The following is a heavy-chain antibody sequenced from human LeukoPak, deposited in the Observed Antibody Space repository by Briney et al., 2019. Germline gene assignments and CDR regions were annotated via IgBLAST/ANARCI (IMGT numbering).Heavy chain of an antibody. D-gene: IGHD1-26*01. V-gene: IGHV3-21*01. Sequence: PGGSLRLSCAASGFTFSSYSMNWVRQAPGKGLEWVSSISSSSSYIYYADSVKGRFTISRDNAKNSLYLQMNSLRAEDTAVYYCAKDGVVGAGYDYWGQGTLVTVSS. CDR3: AKDGVVGAGYDY. CDR2: ISSSSSYI. CDR1: GFTFSSYS. J-gene: IGHJ4*02.